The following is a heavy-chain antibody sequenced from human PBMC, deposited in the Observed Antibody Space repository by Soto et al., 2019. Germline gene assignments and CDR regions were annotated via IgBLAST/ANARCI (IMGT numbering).Heavy chain of an antibody. CDR1: GYTFASYA. V-gene: IGHV1-18*01. CDR2: ISAYNGNT. Sequence: QVQLVQSGAEVKKPGASVKVSCKASGYTFASYAISWMRQAPGQGLEWRGWISAYNGNTNYAQKLQGRVTMTTDTSPSTAYMALRSLGSDDTALYYWAREPPPPDYWGQGTLVTVSS. J-gene: IGHJ4*02. CDR3: AREPPPPDY.